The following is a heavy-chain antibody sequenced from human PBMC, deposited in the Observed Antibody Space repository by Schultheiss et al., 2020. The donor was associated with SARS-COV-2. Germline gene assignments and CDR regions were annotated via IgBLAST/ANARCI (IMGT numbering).Heavy chain of an antibody. CDR2: SWNSGSI. J-gene: IGHJ6*03. CDR3: VKDSQLLWFGESPLDMDV. Sequence: GGSLRLSCAASGFTVSSNYMSWVRQAPGKGLEWVSGISWNSGSIGYADSVKGRFTISRDNSKNTLYLQMSSLRAEDTAVYYCVKDSQLLWFGESPLDMDVWGKGTTVTVSS. D-gene: IGHD3-10*01. V-gene: IGHV3-66*03. CDR1: GFTVSSNY.